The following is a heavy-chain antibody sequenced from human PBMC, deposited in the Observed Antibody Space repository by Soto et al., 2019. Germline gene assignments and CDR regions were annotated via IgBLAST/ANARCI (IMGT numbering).Heavy chain of an antibody. Sequence: PGGSRRRSRAASGCSFSSYAMVWVRRARGKGLEWVAVIPYDGSNKYYADSVKGRFTISRDNSKNTLYLQMNSLRAEDTAVYYCARDLRSSGYYHYDYWGQGT. D-gene: IGHD3-22*01. CDR1: GCSFSSYA. V-gene: IGHV3-30-3*01. CDR2: IPYDGSNK. CDR3: ARDLRSSGYYHYDY. J-gene: IGHJ4*02.